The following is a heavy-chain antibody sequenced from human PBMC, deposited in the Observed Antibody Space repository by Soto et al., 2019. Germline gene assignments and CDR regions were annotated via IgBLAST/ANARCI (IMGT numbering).Heavy chain of an antibody. J-gene: IGHJ4*02. CDR2: ISAYNGNT. Sequence: QVQLVQSGAEVKKPGASVKVSCKASGYTFTNFGISWVRQAPGQGLEWMGWISAYNGNTNYAQNFQRRVTMTTDTFTNTAYMEVRNLRPDDTAAYYCARGGTPIDYWCPGTLVTVST. V-gene: IGHV1-18*01. D-gene: IGHD3-16*01. CDR1: GYTFTNFG. CDR3: ARGGTPIDY.